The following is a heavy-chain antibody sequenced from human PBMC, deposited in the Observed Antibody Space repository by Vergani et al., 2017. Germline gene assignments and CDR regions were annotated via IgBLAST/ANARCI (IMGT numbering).Heavy chain of an antibody. Sequence: EVQLVESGGGLVKPGGSLRLSCAASGFTFSSYSMNWVRQAPGKGLEWVSSISSSSSYIYYADSVKGRFTISRDNAKNSLYLQMNSLRAEDTAVYYCASDLGYCSSTSCYTLWNWFDPWGQGTLVTVSS. CDR3: ASDLGYCSSTSCYTLWNWFDP. V-gene: IGHV3-21*01. CDR1: GFTFSSYS. CDR2: ISSSSSYI. J-gene: IGHJ5*02. D-gene: IGHD2-2*02.